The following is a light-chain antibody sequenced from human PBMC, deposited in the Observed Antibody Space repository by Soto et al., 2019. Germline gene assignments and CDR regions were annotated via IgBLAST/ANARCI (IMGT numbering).Light chain of an antibody. CDR1: QSVSSSF. Sequence: EIVLTQSPGTLSLSPGERATLSCRASQSVSSSFLAWYQQKPGQAPRLLIYSGASRASGIPDRFSGSGSGTDFTLTISRLEPEDFAVYYCQQYGSSVGTFGQGTNVEI. CDR2: SGA. CDR3: QQYGSSVGT. J-gene: IGKJ1*01. V-gene: IGKV3-20*01.